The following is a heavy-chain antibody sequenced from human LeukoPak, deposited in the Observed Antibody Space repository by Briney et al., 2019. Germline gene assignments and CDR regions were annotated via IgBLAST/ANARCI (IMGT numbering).Heavy chain of an antibody. D-gene: IGHD2-2*02. CDR2: IFPHESDI. Sequence: HGASLKISCKGSGYSFVDYWIGWVRQMPGKGPEWMGIIFPHESDIKYNPSFQGQVTISVDNSISTAYVQWSSLKASDTAIYYCARYGIRGCTSTNCYTSYFYYGMDVWGQGTTVTVSS. V-gene: IGHV5-51*01. CDR3: ARYGIRGCTSTNCYTSYFYYGMDV. J-gene: IGHJ6*02. CDR1: GYSFVDYW.